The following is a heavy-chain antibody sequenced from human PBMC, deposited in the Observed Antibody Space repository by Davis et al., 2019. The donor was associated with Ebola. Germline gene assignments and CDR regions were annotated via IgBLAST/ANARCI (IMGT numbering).Heavy chain of an antibody. CDR3: ARGSYGDYIVLYYYNMDV. Sequence: SETLSLTCTVSGGSISSSSYYWGWIRQPPGKGLEWIGEINHSGSTNYSPSLKSRVTISVDTSKNQFSLKLSSVTAADTAVYYCARGSYGDYIVLYYYNMDVWGQGTTVTVSS. D-gene: IGHD4-17*01. V-gene: IGHV4-39*07. CDR1: GGSISSSSYY. J-gene: IGHJ6*02. CDR2: INHSGST.